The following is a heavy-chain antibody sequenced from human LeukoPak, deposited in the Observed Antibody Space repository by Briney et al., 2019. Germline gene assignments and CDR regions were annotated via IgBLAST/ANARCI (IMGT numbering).Heavy chain of an antibody. D-gene: IGHD3-22*01. J-gene: IGHJ4*02. Sequence: GGSLRLSCAASEFTFSSYAMTWVRQAPGKGLEWVSGISAGGGTTYYADSVKGRFTISRDNSKKTVYLQMNSLRAEDTAVYYCVRLRRSSATGGYYYYYDYWGQGILVTVSS. V-gene: IGHV3-23*01. CDR1: EFTFSSYA. CDR3: VRLRRSSATGGYYYYYDY. CDR2: ISAGGGTT.